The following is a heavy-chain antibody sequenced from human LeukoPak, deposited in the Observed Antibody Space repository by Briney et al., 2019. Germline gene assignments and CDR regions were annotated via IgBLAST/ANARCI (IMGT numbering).Heavy chain of an antibody. CDR2: INHSGST. CDR3: ARGIPVTIFWFQFDY. CDR1: GGSFSGYY. Sequence: PSETLSLTCAVYGGSFSGYYWSWIRQPPGKGLEWIGEINHSGSTNYNPSLKSRVTISVDTSKNQFSLKLSSVTAADTAVYYCARGIPVTIFWFQFDYWGQGTLVTVSS. J-gene: IGHJ4*02. D-gene: IGHD3-9*01. V-gene: IGHV4-34*01.